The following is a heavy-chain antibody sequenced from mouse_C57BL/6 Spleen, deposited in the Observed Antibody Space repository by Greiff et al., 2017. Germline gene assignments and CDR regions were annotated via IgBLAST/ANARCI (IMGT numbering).Heavy chain of an antibody. Sequence: VQVVESGPGLVAPSQSLSITCTVSGFSLTSYGVDWVRQSPGKGLEWLGVIWGVGSTNYNSALKSRLSISKDNSKSQVFLKMNSLQTDDTAMYYCAISSYEGYYAMDYWGQGTSVTVSS. CDR2: IWGVGST. D-gene: IGHD1-1*01. J-gene: IGHJ4*01. V-gene: IGHV2-6*01. CDR3: AISSYEGYYAMDY. CDR1: GFSLTSYG.